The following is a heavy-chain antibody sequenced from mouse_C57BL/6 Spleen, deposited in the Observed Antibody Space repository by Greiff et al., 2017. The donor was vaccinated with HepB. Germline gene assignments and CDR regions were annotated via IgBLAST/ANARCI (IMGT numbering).Heavy chain of an antibody. D-gene: IGHD5-5*01. Sequence: QVQLKQPGAELVMPGASVKLSCKASGYTFTSYWMHWVKQRPGQGLEWIGEIDPSDSYTNYNQKFKGKSTLTVDKSSSTAYMQLSRLTSEDSAVYYCARTTPGYFDVWGTGTTVTVSS. CDR1: GYTFTSYW. J-gene: IGHJ1*03. CDR2: IDPSDSYT. CDR3: ARTTPGYFDV. V-gene: IGHV1-69*01.